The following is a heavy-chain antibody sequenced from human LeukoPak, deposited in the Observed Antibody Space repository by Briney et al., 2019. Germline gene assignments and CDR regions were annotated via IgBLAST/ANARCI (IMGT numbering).Heavy chain of an antibody. Sequence: GRSLRLSCAASGFTFSSYAMHWVRQAPGKGLEWVAVISYDGSNKYYADSVKGRFTISRDNSKNTLYLQMNSLRAEDTAVYYCARVHSGSLYFDYWGQGTLVTVSS. J-gene: IGHJ4*02. CDR2: ISYDGSNK. D-gene: IGHD1-26*01. CDR1: GFTFSSYA. CDR3: ARVHSGSLYFDY. V-gene: IGHV3-30-3*01.